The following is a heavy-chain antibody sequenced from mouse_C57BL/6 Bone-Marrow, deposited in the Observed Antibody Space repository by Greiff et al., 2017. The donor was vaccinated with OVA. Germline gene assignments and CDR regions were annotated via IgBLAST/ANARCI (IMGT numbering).Heavy chain of an antibody. CDR1: GYTFTDYY. Sequence: EVQLQQSGPELVKPGASVKISCKASGYTFTDYYMNWVKQSHGKSLEWIGDINPNNGGTSYNQKFKGKATLTVDKSSSTAYMELRSLTSEDSAVYYYARKGIAGDYFDYWGQGTTLTVSS. V-gene: IGHV1-26*01. J-gene: IGHJ2*01. D-gene: IGHD5-2*01. CDR3: ARKGIAGDYFDY. CDR2: INPNNGGT.